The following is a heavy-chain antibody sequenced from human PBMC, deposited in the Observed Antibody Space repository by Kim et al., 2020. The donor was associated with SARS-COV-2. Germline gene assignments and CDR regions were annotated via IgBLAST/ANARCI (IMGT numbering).Heavy chain of an antibody. Sequence: FADSVKGRFTISRDNSKNTLYLQMNSLRADDTAVYYCAKSRVVRGVTLDYWGQGSLVTVSS. V-gene: IGHV3-30*02. CDR3: AKSRVVRGVTLDY. D-gene: IGHD3-10*01. J-gene: IGHJ4*02.